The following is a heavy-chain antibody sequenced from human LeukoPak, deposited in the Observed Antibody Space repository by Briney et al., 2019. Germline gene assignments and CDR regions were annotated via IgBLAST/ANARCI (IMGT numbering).Heavy chain of an antibody. CDR3: AREDIVVVPAASGGLDY. J-gene: IGHJ4*02. Sequence: GGSLRLSCAASGFTFSSSSMNWVRQAPGKGLEWVAVISYDGSNKYYADSVKGRFTISRDNSKNTLYLQMNSLRAEDTAVYYCAREDIVVVPAASGGLDYWGQGTLVTVSS. D-gene: IGHD2-2*01. V-gene: IGHV3-30*03. CDR1: GFTFSSSS. CDR2: ISYDGSNK.